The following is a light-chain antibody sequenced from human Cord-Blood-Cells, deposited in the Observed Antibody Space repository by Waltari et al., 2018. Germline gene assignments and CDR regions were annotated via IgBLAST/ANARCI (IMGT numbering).Light chain of an antibody. CDR1: QCVSSSY. V-gene: IGKV3D-20*01. J-gene: IGKJ2*01. Sequence: EIVLTQSPATRTLSPGERATLCCGASQCVSSSYLAWYKQKPGLEPRLLIYDASSRASGIPDRFSGSGSGTDFTLTISRLKPEDFAVYYCQQYGSSPYTFGQGTKLEIK. CDR3: QQYGSSPYT. CDR2: DAS.